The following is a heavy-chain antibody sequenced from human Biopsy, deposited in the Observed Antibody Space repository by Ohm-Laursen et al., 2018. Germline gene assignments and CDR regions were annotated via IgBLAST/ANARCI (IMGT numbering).Heavy chain of an antibody. J-gene: IGHJ6*02. CDR3: ARDTRWSPYSMDV. CDR2: ISGGGTI. V-gene: IGHV3-11*01. CDR1: GFSFSDYH. Sequence: SLRLSCAASGFSFSDYHMRWLRQAPGRGLEWVSYISGGGTIYYGDSMKGRVTISRVNAKNSLYLQMHSLRAEDTAVYYCARDTRWSPYSMDVWGQGTTVTVSS. D-gene: IGHD4-23*01.